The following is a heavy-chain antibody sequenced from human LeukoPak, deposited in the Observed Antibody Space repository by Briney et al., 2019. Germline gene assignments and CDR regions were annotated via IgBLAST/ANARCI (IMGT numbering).Heavy chain of an antibody. CDR3: ARGGIAVAGEPYYFDY. CDR2: MYHSGST. J-gene: IGHJ4*02. CDR1: GYSISSGYY. Sequence: SETLSLTCAVSGYSISSGYYWGWIRQPPGKGLEWIGSMYHSGSTYYNPSLKSRVTIPVDTSKNQFSLKLSSVTAADTAVYYCARGGIAVAGEPYYFDYWGQGTLVTVSS. V-gene: IGHV4-38-2*01. D-gene: IGHD6-19*01.